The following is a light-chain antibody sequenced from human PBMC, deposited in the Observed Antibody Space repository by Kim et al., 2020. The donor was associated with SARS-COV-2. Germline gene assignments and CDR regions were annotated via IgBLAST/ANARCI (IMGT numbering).Light chain of an antibody. CDR3: QQYNNCPPRT. J-gene: IGKJ1*01. CDR1: RSVSSD. Sequence: SPGERATPPSRASRSVSSDFVCYQQKPGQAPSLLIYGGSSRATGITARCSGSGAGTEVTLTISSLQSSDFAVDYCQQYNNCPPRTFGQGTKVDIK. V-gene: IGKV3-15*01. CDR2: GGS.